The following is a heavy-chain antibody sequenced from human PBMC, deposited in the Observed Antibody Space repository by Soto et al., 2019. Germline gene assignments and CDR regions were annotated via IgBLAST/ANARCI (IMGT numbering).Heavy chain of an antibody. D-gene: IGHD1-26*01. CDR2: FDPEDGET. CDR1: GYTLTELS. J-gene: IGHJ4*02. CDR3: ATAGEVGPTYYFDX. V-gene: IGHV1-24*01. Sequence: ASLKVSCKVSGYTLTELSMHWVRQAPGKGLEWMGVFDPEDGETIYAQKFQGSVTMTEDTSTDKAYMELSSLRSEETAVYYCATAGEVGPTYYFDXWGQGTLVTVS.